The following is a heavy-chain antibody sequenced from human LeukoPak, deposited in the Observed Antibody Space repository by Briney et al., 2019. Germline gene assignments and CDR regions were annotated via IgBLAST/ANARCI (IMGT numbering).Heavy chain of an antibody. CDR2: IKQDGSEK. J-gene: IGHJ4*02. Sequence: GSLRLSCAASGFPFSSYWMSWVRQAPGKGLEWVANIKQDGSEKYYVDSVKGRFTISRDNAKNSLYLQMNSLRAEDTAVYYCAREYCSSTSCYGFDYWGQGTLVTVSS. V-gene: IGHV3-7*01. D-gene: IGHD2-2*01. CDR3: AREYCSSTSCYGFDY. CDR1: GFPFSSYW.